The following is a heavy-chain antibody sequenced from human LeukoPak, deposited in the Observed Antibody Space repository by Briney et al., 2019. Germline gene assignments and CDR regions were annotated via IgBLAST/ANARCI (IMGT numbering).Heavy chain of an antibody. CDR3: AKDLLRMVRGVKDY. D-gene: IGHD3-10*01. CDR2: ISGSGGST. J-gene: IGHJ4*02. Sequence: GGLRLSCAASGFTFSSYAMSWVRQAPGKGLEWVSAISGSGGSTYYADSVKGRFTISRDNSKNTLYLQMNSLRAEDTAVYYCAKDLLRMVRGVKDYWGQGTLVTVSS. V-gene: IGHV3-23*01. CDR1: GFTFSSYA.